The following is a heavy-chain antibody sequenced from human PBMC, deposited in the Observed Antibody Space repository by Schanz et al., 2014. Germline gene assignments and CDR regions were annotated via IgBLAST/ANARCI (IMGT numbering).Heavy chain of an antibody. CDR3: SRAKGSSYFDY. D-gene: IGHD6-13*01. V-gene: IGHV1-46*03. Sequence: QVHLVQSGAEVKKPGASVNVSCKAFGYTFPSYYIHWVRQAPGQGLEWMGIINPSGGTTTYAQKYQGRVTLTRDTSTSTVYMELSSLRSDDTAIYYCSRAKGSSYFDYWGQGTLVTVSS. CDR2: INPSGGTT. CDR1: GYTFPSYY. J-gene: IGHJ4*02.